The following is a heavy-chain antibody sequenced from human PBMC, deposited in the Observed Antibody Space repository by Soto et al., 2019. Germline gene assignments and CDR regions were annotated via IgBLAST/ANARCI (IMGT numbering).Heavy chain of an antibody. CDR2: VYFDGSKK. CDR3: AREGWGVARRGSRPDLFDI. J-gene: IGHJ3*02. D-gene: IGHD2-15*01. Sequence: QEQLVESGGGVVQPGRSLRLSCAASGFTFNLHGMHWVRQAPGKGLEWVAVVYFDGSKKYYADSVKGRFTLSRDNSKNKLYLQMDSLRAEDTAVYYCAREGWGVARRGSRPDLFDIWGQGSMVTVSS. V-gene: IGHV3-33*01. CDR1: GFTFNLHG.